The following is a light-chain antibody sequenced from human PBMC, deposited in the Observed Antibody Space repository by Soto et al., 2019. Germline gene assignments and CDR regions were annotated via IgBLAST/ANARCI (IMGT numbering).Light chain of an antibody. CDR2: GAS. CDR1: QNIGLS. Sequence: DIQMTQSPSTLSASVGDRVTLTCRASQNIGLSLAWFQQKPGKAPKLLIYGASSLESGVPSRFSGSGSGTEFTLTISSLQPDDFATYYCEQYRRYPWTFGQGTKVESK. CDR3: EQYRRYPWT. J-gene: IGKJ1*01. V-gene: IGKV1-5*01.